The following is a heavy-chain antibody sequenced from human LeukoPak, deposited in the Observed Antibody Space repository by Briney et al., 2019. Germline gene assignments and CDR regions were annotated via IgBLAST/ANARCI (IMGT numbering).Heavy chain of an antibody. CDR1: GFTFSSYE. D-gene: IGHD3-3*01. V-gene: IGHV3-48*01. CDR3: ARDSPRYYDFWSGKNWFDP. J-gene: IGHJ5*02. CDR2: ISSSSSTI. Sequence: PGGSLRLSCAASGFTFSSYEMNWVRQAPGKGLEWVSYISSSSSTIYYADSVKGRFTISRDNAKNSLYLQMNSLRAEDTAVYYCARDSPRYYDFWSGKNWFDPWGQGTLVTVSS.